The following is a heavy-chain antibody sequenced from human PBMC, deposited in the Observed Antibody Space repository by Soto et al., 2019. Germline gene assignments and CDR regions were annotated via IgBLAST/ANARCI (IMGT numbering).Heavy chain of an antibody. CDR3: AKGDSSWVSWFDP. J-gene: IGHJ5*02. CDR2: INPTTGAT. V-gene: IGHV1-2*02. Sequence: ASVKVSCKASGYTFTAQYLHWVRKTPGEGLEWMGWINPTTGATRYAQKFQGRVTMTRDTSMSTAYLEVRSLRPDDTAVYYCAKGDSSWVSWFDPWGQGTLVTVSS. D-gene: IGHD6-19*01. CDR1: GYTFTAQY.